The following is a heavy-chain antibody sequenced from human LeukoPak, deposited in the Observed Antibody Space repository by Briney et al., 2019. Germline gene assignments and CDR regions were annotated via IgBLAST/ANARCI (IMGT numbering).Heavy chain of an antibody. D-gene: IGHD3-3*01. CDR1: GGYISTSNYY. CDR2: IYYSGST. Sequence: SETLSLTCTVSGGYISTSNYYWGWIRQPPGKGLEWIGNIYYSGSTYYNPSLKSRVSLSLDTSMNQFSLKVNSLTVADTAVYYCARAHSIRSVVIISRFDYWGQGTLVTVSS. V-gene: IGHV4-39*01. J-gene: IGHJ4*02. CDR3: ARAHSIRSVVIISRFDY.